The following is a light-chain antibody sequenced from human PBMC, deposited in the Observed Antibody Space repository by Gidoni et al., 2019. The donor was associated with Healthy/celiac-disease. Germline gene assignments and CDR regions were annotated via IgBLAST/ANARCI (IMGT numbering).Light chain of an antibody. V-gene: IGKV1-39*01. CDR2: AAS. CDR1: PSISSY. J-gene: IGKJ1*01. Sequence: IQMTQSPSSLSASVGDRVTITCRASPSISSYLNWYQQKPGKAPKLLIDAASSLQSGVPSRFSGSGSGTDFTLTISSLRPEDFATYYCQQSYSTPWTFGQGTKVEIK. CDR3: QQSYSTPWT.